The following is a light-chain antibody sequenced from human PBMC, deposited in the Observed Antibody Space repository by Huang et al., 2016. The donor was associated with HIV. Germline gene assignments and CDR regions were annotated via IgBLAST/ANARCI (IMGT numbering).Light chain of an antibody. Sequence: DIQMTQSPSSLSASVGDRVTITCRASQSSRSYLNWYQQKPGKAPKLLIYAASSLQSGVPSRFSCSGSGTDFTLTISSLQPEDFATYYCQQSYSTRWTFGQGTKVEIK. CDR2: AAS. CDR1: QSSRSY. J-gene: IGKJ1*01. V-gene: IGKV1-39*01. CDR3: QQSYSTRWT.